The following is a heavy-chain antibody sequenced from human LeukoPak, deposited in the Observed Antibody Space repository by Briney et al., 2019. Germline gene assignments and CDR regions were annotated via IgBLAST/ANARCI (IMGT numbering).Heavy chain of an antibody. Sequence: GGSLRLSCAASGFTFSSYGMHWVRQAPGKGLEWVAFIRYDGSNKYYADSVKGRFTISRDNSKNTLYLQMNSLRAEDTAVYYCAKDLWDYCYYYMDVWGKGTTVTVSS. D-gene: IGHD7-27*01. V-gene: IGHV3-30*02. CDR1: GFTFSSYG. J-gene: IGHJ6*03. CDR2: IRYDGSNK. CDR3: AKDLWDYCYYYMDV.